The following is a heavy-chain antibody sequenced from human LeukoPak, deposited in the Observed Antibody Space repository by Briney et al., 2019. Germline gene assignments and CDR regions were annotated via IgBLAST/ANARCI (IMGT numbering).Heavy chain of an antibody. V-gene: IGHV3-74*01. Sequence: GGSLRLSCAASGFTFSSYWMHWGRQAPGEGLGWVSRINSDGSATSYVDSVKGRFTISRDNAKNTLYLQMNSLRAEDTAVYYCARGVYGSGSYSANNWGQGTLVTVSS. CDR3: ARGVYGSGSYSANN. CDR1: GFTFSSYW. J-gene: IGHJ4*02. D-gene: IGHD3-10*01. CDR2: INSDGSAT.